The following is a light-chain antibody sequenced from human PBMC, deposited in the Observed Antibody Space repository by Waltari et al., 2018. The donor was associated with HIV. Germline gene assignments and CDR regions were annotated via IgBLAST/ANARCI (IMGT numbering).Light chain of an antibody. Sequence: EVPLTQSPATLSLSPGESATLSCRASQSISGAVAWYQQKPGQAPRLLIYDASRRYTGIPVRFRGSGSGTDFTLTISSLAPEDFAIYYCQQGSGWPPAFSFGGGTRVDIK. V-gene: IGKV3-11*01. CDR1: QSISGA. J-gene: IGKJ4*01. CDR3: QQGSGWPPAFS. CDR2: DAS.